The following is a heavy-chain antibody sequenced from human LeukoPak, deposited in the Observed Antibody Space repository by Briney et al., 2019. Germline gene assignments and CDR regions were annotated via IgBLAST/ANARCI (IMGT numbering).Heavy chain of an antibody. Sequence: ASVKVSCKVSGYTLTELSMHWVRQAPGKGLEWMGGFDPEDGETIYAQKFQGRVTMTEDTSTDTAYMELSSLRSGDTAVYYCATDLGQQLVRWFDPWGRGTLVAVSS. V-gene: IGHV1-24*01. CDR1: GYTLTELS. D-gene: IGHD6-13*01. CDR2: FDPEDGET. J-gene: IGHJ5*02. CDR3: ATDLGQQLVRWFDP.